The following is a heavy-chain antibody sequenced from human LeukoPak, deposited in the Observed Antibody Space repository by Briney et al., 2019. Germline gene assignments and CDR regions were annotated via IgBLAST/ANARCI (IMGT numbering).Heavy chain of an antibody. CDR2: INPSGGST. Sequence: ASVKVSCKASGYTFTSYYMHWVRQAPGQGLEWMGIINPSGGSTSYAQKFQGRVTMTRDTSTSTVYMELSSLRSEDTAVYYCARVSRKSSIAARYYFDYWGQGTLVTVSS. D-gene: IGHD6-6*01. CDR1: GYTFTSYY. J-gene: IGHJ4*02. V-gene: IGHV1-46*01. CDR3: ARVSRKSSIAARYYFDY.